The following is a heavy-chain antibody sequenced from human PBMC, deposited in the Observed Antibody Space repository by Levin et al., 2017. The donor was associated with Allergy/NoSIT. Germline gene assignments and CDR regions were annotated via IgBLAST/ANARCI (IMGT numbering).Heavy chain of an antibody. CDR3: ARGATAAYFDY. CDR2: IYHSGST. V-gene: IGHV4-30-2*01. Sequence: SETLSLTCAVSGGSISSGGYSWSWIRQPPGRGLEWIGYIYHSGSTYYNPSLKSRVTISVDRSKNQFSLKLSSVTAADTAVYYCARGATAAYFDYWGQGTLVTVSS. CDR1: GGSISSGGYS. D-gene: IGHD1-26*01. J-gene: IGHJ4*02.